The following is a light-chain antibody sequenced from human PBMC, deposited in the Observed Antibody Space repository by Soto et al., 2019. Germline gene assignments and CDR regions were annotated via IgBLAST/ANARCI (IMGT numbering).Light chain of an antibody. CDR2: EVS. V-gene: IGLV2-14*01. Sequence: QSALTQPASVSGSPGQSITISCTGTSSDVGGYNYVSWYQQHPGKAPKLMIYEVSNRPSGVSNRFSGSKSGNTASLAISGLQAEDEAYYYCPSNTSSSTWVFGGGTKLTVL. CDR1: SSDVGGYNY. CDR3: PSNTSSSTWV. J-gene: IGLJ3*02.